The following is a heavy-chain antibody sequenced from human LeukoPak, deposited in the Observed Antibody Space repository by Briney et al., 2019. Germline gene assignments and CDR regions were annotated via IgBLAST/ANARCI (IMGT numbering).Heavy chain of an antibody. Sequence: GGSLRLSCVASGFTLSSYMVSRVRQAPGKGLEWVSGISGSAGGTFYSDSVRGRFTISRDSPKNTLYLRMNSLRVEDTAVYYCTKDPPDYWGQGTLVTVSS. V-gene: IGHV3-23*01. CDR3: TKDPPDY. CDR2: ISGSAGGT. J-gene: IGHJ4*02. CDR1: GFTLSSYM.